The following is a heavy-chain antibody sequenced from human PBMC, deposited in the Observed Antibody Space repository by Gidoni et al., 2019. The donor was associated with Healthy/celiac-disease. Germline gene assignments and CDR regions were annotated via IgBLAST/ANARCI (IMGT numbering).Heavy chain of an antibody. V-gene: IGHV3-30-3*01. J-gene: IGHJ3*02. Sequence: QVQLFESGGVVVQPGRSLRLSCAASGFPFRSYAMHWVRQAPGKGLEWVAVISYDGSNKYYADSVKGRLNISRDNSKNTLYLQMNSLRAEDTAVYYCARDPFIGSSQFGAFDIWGQGTMVTVSS. CDR1: GFPFRSYA. CDR3: ARDPFIGSSQFGAFDI. CDR2: ISYDGSNK. D-gene: IGHD3-16*01.